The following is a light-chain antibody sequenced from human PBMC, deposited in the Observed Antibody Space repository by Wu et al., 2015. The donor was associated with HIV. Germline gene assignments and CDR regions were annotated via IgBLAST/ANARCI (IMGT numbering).Light chain of an antibody. Sequence: EIVLTQSPATLSLSPGERATLSCRASQSVGHYLAWYQQKPGQAPRLLIYDASNRATGIPGRFSGSGSGTDFTLTISRLEPEDFAVYYCQHYSSSPTMYTFGQGTKLEIK. CDR2: DAS. CDR1: QSVGHY. J-gene: IGKJ2*01. CDR3: QHYSSSPTMYT. V-gene: IGKV3-11*01.